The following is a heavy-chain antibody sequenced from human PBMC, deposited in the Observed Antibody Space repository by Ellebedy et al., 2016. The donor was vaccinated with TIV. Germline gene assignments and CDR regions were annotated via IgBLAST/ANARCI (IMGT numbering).Heavy chain of an antibody. CDR2: ISYDGSNK. CDR1: GFTFSSYA. J-gene: IGHJ4*02. V-gene: IGHV3-30-3*01. Sequence: GGSLRLXXAASGFTFSSYAMHWVRQAPGKGLEWVAVISYDGSNKYYADSVKGRFTISRDNSKNTLYLQMNSLRAEDTAVYYCARELMTDYFDYWGQGTLVTVSS. CDR3: ARELMTDYFDY.